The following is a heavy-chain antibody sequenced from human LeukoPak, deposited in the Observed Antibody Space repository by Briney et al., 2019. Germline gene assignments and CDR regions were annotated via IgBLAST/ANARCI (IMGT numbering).Heavy chain of an antibody. CDR2: INSDASVT. CDR1: GFTFTSYG. Sequence: WRSLSLSCAASGFTFTSYGMHWVRQTPGKGLVWVSRINSDASVTTYADSVKGRFTISRDNAKNTLYLQMNSLRAEDTAVYYCARVTAVAGTSVGVDAWGQGILVTVS. CDR3: ARVTAVAGTSVGVDA. V-gene: IGHV3-74*01. J-gene: IGHJ4*02. D-gene: IGHD6-19*01.